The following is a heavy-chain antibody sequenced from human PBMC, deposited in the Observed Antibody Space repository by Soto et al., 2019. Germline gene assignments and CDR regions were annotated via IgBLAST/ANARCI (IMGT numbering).Heavy chain of an antibody. J-gene: IGHJ6*02. CDR3: ARAYTGRLPRRADYYYAMAV. D-gene: IGHD2-2*02. V-gene: IGHV3-13*05. Sequence: PGGSLRLSCATSGFTFSNFDMHWVRQVPGKGLEWVSAIGAARDPYYLGSVKGRFTISRENAKNSVYLQMNDLRAGDSAVYYCARAYTGRLPRRADYYYAMAVWGQGTTVTVSS. CDR2: IGAARDP. CDR1: GFTFSNFD.